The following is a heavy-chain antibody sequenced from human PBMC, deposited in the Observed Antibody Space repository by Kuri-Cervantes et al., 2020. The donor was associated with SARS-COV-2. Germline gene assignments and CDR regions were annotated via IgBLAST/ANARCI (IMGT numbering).Heavy chain of an antibody. CDR1: GGSISSSSYY. D-gene: IGHD2-15*01. CDR3: ARGGLGYCSGGSCYSDEQDAFDI. Sequence: ESLKISCTVSGGSISSSSYYWGWVRQPPGKGLEWIGSIYYSGSTYYNPSLKSRVTISVDTSKNQFFLKLSSVTAADTAVYYCARGGLGYCSGGSCYSDEQDAFDIWGQGTMVTVSS. J-gene: IGHJ3*02. CDR2: IYYSGST. V-gene: IGHV4-39*07.